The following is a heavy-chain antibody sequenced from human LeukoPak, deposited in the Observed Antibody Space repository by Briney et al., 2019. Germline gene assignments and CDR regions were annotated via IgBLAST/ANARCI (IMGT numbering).Heavy chain of an antibody. CDR2: ISDIGSI. J-gene: IGHJ4*02. CDR1: GGSISSYY. Sequence: SETLSLTCTVSGGSISSYYWSWIRQPPGKGLEWIAYISDIGSINYNPSLKSRVTISLDTSKNQFSLKLSSVTAADTAVYYCARRRYSSGWYYFDYWGQGTLVTVSS. V-gene: IGHV4-59*08. D-gene: IGHD6-19*01. CDR3: ARRRYSSGWYYFDY.